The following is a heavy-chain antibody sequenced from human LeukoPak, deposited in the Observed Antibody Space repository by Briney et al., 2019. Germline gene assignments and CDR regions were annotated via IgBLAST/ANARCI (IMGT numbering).Heavy chain of an antibody. CDR2: ISGSGGST. CDR3: AKDGPKYCSSTSCSPFDY. J-gene: IGHJ4*02. Sequence: PGGSLRLSYAASGFTFSSYAMSWVRQAPGKGLEWVSAISGSGGSTYYADSVKGRFTISRDNSQNTLYLQMNSLRAEDTAVYYCAKDGPKYCSSTSCSPFDYWGQGTLVTVSS. D-gene: IGHD2-2*01. CDR1: GFTFSSYA. V-gene: IGHV3-23*01.